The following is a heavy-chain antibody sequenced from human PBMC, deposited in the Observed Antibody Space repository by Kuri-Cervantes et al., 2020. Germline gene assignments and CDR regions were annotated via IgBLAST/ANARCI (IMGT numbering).Heavy chain of an antibody. V-gene: IGHV3-7*01. CDR2: IKWYGSEK. CDR1: GFPFSSYW. CDR3: AKVGRADYSYGYVH. D-gene: IGHD5-18*01. Sequence: GESLKIPCVASGFPFSSYWMGWVRQAPGKGMEWVANIKWYGSEKSYVDSVKGRFTISRDNFKNTLYLPTDSLRTEDTAVYYCAKVGRADYSYGYVHWGQGTLVTVSS. J-gene: IGHJ4*02.